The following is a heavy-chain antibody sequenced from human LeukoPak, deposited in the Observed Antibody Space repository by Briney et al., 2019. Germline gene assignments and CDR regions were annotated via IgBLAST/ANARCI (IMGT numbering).Heavy chain of an antibody. D-gene: IGHD3-9*01. J-gene: IGHJ4*02. V-gene: IGHV4-4*07. CDR1: VVSMNGYY. CDR3: ARSSRYFDWLSHQYYFDY. CDR2: VDSSGST. Sequence: SETLSLTCSVSVVSMNGYYWSWLRQSAGNRLEWIGHVDSSGSTNYNPSLESRVTMSVDTSKNQFSLKLSSVTAADTAVYYCARSSRYFDWLSHQYYFDYWGQGTLVTVSS.